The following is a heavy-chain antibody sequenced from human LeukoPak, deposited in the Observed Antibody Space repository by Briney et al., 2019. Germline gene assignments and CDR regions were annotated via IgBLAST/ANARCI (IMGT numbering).Heavy chain of an antibody. V-gene: IGHV4-59*01. CDR2: IYYSGST. Sequence: SSETLSLTCTVSGGSINNYYWNWIRQPPGKGLEWIGYIYYSGSTSYNPSLKSRVTISVDTSKSQCSLKLSSVTAADTAVYYCARGGGYSSSWSYWGQGTLVTVSS. D-gene: IGHD6-13*01. J-gene: IGHJ4*02. CDR1: GGSINNYY. CDR3: ARGGGYSSSWSY.